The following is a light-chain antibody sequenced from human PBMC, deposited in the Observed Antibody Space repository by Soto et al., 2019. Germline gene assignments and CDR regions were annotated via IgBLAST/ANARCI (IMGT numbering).Light chain of an antibody. CDR1: QAISYY. CDR2: DAS. J-gene: IGKJ4*01. CDR3: QQYFTLPRT. Sequence: DIQMTQYPSSLSAFVGDRVTITCQASQAISYYLNWYQQKPGKAPKLLIYDASSLESGVPSRFSGGGSGTDFTFTITGLQPEDIATYFCQQYFTLPRTVGGGTKVGIK. V-gene: IGKV1-33*01.